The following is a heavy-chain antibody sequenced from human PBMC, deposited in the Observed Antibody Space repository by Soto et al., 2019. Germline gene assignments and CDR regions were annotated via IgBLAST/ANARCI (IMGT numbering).Heavy chain of an antibody. CDR1: GYSFTSYW. J-gene: IGHJ6*02. CDR2: IDPSDSYT. V-gene: IGHV5-10-1*01. CDR3: ARRCSGGSCYSSHYYYGMDV. Sequence: PGESLNISCNCSGYSFTSYWISWVRQMPGKGLEWMGRIDPSDSYTNYSPSFQGHVTISADKSISTAYLQWSSLKASDTAMYYCARRCSGGSCYSSHYYYGMDVWGQGTTVTVSS. D-gene: IGHD2-15*01.